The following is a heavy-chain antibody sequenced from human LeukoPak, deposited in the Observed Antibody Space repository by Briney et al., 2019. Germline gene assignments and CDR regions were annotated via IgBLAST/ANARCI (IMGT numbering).Heavy chain of an antibody. D-gene: IGHD5-24*01. CDR1: GDTFSSYA. Sequence: VASVKVSCKASGDTFSSYASSWTRQAPGQGVQCMGTTIHILGIANYAQKFQGRVTITADKSTSTAYMELSSLRYEDTAGYYCARDPAGRWLQLDAFDIWGQGTMVTVSS. CDR3: ARDPAGRWLQLDAFDI. J-gene: IGHJ3*02. V-gene: IGHV1-69*04. CDR2: TIHILGIA.